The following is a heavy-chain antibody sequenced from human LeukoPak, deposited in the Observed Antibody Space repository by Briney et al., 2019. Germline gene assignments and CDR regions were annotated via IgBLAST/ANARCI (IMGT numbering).Heavy chain of an antibody. CDR1: GGSFSGYY. CDR3: ASSTETAYCGGDCYSADY. J-gene: IGHJ4*02. V-gene: IGHV4-34*01. CDR2: INHSGST. Sequence: SETLSLTCAVYGGSFSGYYWSWIRQPPGKGLEWIGEINHSGSTNYNPSLKSRVTISVDTSKNQLSLKLSSVTAADTAVYYCASSTETAYCGGDCYSADYWGQGTLVTVSS. D-gene: IGHD2-21*02.